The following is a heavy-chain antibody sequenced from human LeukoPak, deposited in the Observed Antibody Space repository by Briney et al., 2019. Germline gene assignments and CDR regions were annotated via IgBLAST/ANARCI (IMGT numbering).Heavy chain of an antibody. CDR2: ISDNGGGT. Sequence: GGSLRLSCAASGFTFSDYAMSWVRQAPGKGLEWVSTISDNGGGTYYADSVKGRFTISRDNSKNTLFLQMNSLRAEDSAVYYCATDREGDPSAYYLVGGQGTLITVSS. CDR1: GFTFSDYA. V-gene: IGHV3-23*01. D-gene: IGHD3-22*01. J-gene: IGHJ4*02. CDR3: ATDREGDPSAYYLV.